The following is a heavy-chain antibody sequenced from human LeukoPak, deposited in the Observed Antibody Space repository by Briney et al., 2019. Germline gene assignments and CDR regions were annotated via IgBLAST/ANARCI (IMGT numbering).Heavy chain of an antibody. CDR2: ISSSSSYI. D-gene: IGHD3-9*01. Sequence: GGSLRLSCAASGFTFSRYSMNWVRQAPGKGLEWVSSISSSSSYIYYADSVKGRFTISRDNAKNSLYLQMNSLRAEDTAVYYCASTDYDILTGYYRYWGQGTLVTVSS. CDR1: GFTFSRYS. J-gene: IGHJ4*02. CDR3: ASTDYDILTGYYRY. V-gene: IGHV3-21*01.